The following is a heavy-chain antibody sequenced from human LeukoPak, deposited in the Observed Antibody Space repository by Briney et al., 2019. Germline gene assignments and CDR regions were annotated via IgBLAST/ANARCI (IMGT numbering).Heavy chain of an antibody. V-gene: IGHV3-21*06. CDR1: GFTFDDYG. J-gene: IGHJ4*02. D-gene: IGHD3-22*01. Sequence: GGSLRLSCGASGFTFDDYGMSWVRQAPGKGLEWVSSISGRSADIYYADSVKGRFTISRDNAKNSVFLQMNNLRVEDTAIYYCARRGYHDSSGYDYWGQGTPVTVSS. CDR2: ISGRSADI. CDR3: ARRGYHDSSGYDY.